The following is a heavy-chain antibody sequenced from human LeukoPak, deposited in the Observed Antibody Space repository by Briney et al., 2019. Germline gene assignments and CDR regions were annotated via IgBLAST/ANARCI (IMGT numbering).Heavy chain of an antibody. CDR2: ISAYNGNT. D-gene: IGHD1-14*01. J-gene: IGHJ4*02. Sequence: ASVKVSCKASGYTFTSYGISWVRQAPGQGLEWMGWISAYNGNTNYAQKLQGRVTMTTDTSTSTAYMELRSLRSDDTAVYYCARDKSGITVGVPDYWGQGTLVTVSS. CDR3: ARDKSGITVGVPDY. V-gene: IGHV1-18*01. CDR1: GYTFTSYG.